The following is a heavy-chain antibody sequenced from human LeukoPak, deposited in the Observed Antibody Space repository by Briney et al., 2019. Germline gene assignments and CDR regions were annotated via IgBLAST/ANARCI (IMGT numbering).Heavy chain of an antibody. J-gene: IGHJ4*02. V-gene: IGHV4-34*01. CDR2: INHSGST. D-gene: IGHD6-19*01. Sequence: SETLSLTCAVYGGSFSCYYWSWIRQPPGKGLEWSGEINHSGSTNYNPSLKSRVTISVDASKNQFSLKLSSVTAADTAVYYCARGRAVAGKGPYFDYWGQGTLVTVSS. CDR3: ARGRAVAGKGPYFDY. CDR1: GGSFSCYY.